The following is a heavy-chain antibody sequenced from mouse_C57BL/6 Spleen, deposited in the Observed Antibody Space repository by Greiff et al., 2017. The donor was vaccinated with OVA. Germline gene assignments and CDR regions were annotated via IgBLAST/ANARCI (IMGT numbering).Heavy chain of an antibody. V-gene: IGHV1-69*01. Sequence: QVQLQQSGAELVMPGASVKLSCKASGYTFTSYWMHWVKQRPGQGLEWIGEIDPSDSYTNYNQKFKGKSTLTVDKSSSTAYMQLSSLTSEDSAVYYCARSLPYDYGSSYAMDYWGQGTSVTVSS. CDR1: GYTFTSYW. CDR3: ARSLPYDYGSSYAMDY. D-gene: IGHD1-1*01. J-gene: IGHJ4*01. CDR2: IDPSDSYT.